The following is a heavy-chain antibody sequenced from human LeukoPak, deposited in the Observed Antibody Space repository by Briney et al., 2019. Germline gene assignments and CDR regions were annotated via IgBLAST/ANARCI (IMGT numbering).Heavy chain of an antibody. CDR2: VYSGGST. V-gene: IGHV3-53*01. Sequence: GGSLRLSCAASGFTVSSNYMSWVRQAPGKGLEWVSVVYSGGSTYYADSVKGRFTISRDNAKNSLYLQMHSLRAEDTAFYYCAREPFYDTLTGSPFDYWGQGTLVTVSS. J-gene: IGHJ4*02. CDR1: GFTVSSNY. CDR3: AREPFYDTLTGSPFDY. D-gene: IGHD3-9*01.